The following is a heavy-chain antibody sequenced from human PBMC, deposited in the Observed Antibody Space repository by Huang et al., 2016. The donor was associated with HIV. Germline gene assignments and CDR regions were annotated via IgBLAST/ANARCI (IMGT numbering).Heavy chain of an antibody. CDR2: IYCRGST. CDR3: GRFSYYSDSTISQYLQL. D-gene: IGHD3-22*01. Sequence: QVHLQESGPGLVKPSQTLSLTCTVSGGSISSGGYYWTWIRQPPGKGLEWIGYIYCRGSTYYNPSLKSRVTISVDTSKNQFSLKVTSMTAADTAVYYCGRFSYYSDSTISQYLQLWGQGALVTVSS. J-gene: IGHJ1*01. V-gene: IGHV4-30-4*08. CDR1: GGSISSGGYY.